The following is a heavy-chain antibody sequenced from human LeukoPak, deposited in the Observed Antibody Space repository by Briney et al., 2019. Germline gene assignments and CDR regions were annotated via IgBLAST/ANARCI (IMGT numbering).Heavy chain of an antibody. J-gene: IGHJ4*02. CDR1: GFPFSSYW. Sequence: GGSLRLSCVASGFPFSSYWMTWVRLAPGKGLEWVANIKQDGSKKSYVDSVKGRFTISRDNAKNSLYLQMNSLRAEDTAIYYCTRVGYIDEGIDYWGQGTLVTVSS. CDR2: IKQDGSKK. D-gene: IGHD5-24*01. CDR3: TRVGYIDEGIDY. V-gene: IGHV3-7*04.